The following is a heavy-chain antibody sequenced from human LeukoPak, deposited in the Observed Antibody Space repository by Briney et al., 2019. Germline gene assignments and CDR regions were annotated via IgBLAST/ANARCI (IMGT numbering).Heavy chain of an antibody. J-gene: IGHJ4*02. D-gene: IGHD4-17*01. CDR1: GFTFSRNG. V-gene: IGHV3-21*01. Sequence: GGSLRLSCAASGFTFSRNGMAWVRQAPGKGLEWVSSISVSGTYIYYSDSVKGRFTISRDNAKSSLYLEMKSLRAEDTAAYFCARDRDYGTFDYWGQGTLVTVSS. CDR3: ARDRDYGTFDY. CDR2: ISVSGTYI.